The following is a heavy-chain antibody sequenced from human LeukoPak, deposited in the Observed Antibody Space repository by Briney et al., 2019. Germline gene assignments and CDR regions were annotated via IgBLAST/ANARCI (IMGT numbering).Heavy chain of an antibody. V-gene: IGHV4-34*01. CDR3: ARENTFGEFDY. Sequence: SETLSLTCAVYGGSFSGYYWSWIRQPPGKGLEWIGEINHSGSTNYNPSLKSRGTISVDTSKNQFSLKLSSVTAADTAVYYCARENTFGEFDYWGQGTLVTVSS. J-gene: IGHJ4*02. CDR2: INHSGST. CDR1: GGSFSGYY. D-gene: IGHD3-10*01.